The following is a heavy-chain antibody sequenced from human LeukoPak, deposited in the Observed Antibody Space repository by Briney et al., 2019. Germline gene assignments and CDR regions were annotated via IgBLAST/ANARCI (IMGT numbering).Heavy chain of an antibody. J-gene: IGHJ4*02. Sequence: PGGSLRLSCAASGFTFSRFSTNWVRQPPGKGLEWIGSIYYSGSTYYNPSLKSRVTISVDTSKNQFSLKLSSVTAADTAVYYCASSGRGTYDYWGQGTLVTVSS. D-gene: IGHD1-14*01. CDR1: GFTFSRFSTN. CDR2: IYYSGST. CDR3: ASSGRGTYDY. V-gene: IGHV4-39*01.